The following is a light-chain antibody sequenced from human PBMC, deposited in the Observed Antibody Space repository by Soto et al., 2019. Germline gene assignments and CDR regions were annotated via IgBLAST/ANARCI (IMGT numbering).Light chain of an antibody. CDR2: GAS. V-gene: IGKV3-20*01. CDR3: QQYGSSSPCT. CDR1: QSVSSSY. J-gene: IGKJ1*01. Sequence: EIVLTQSPGTLSLSPGERATLSCRASQSVSSSYLAWYQQKPGQAPRLLIYGASSRATGIPDRFSGSGSGTDFTLTISRLEAEDFAVYYCQQYGSSSPCTFGQGTKVEIK.